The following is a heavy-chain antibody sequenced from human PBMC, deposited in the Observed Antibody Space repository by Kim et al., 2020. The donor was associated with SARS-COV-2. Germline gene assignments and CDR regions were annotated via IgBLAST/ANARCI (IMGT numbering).Heavy chain of an antibody. J-gene: IGHJ4*02. D-gene: IGHD6-19*01. CDR1: GGSIRSYY. CDR2: IYSSGST. CDR3: ARSPGCYFDY. V-gene: IGHV4-59*01. Sequence: SETLSLTCTVSGGSIRSYYWGWIRQPPGKGLEWIGYIYSSGSTNYNPSLKSRVTISVDTSKNQFSLRLSSVTAADTAMYYCARSPGCYFDYWGQGTLVTGSS.